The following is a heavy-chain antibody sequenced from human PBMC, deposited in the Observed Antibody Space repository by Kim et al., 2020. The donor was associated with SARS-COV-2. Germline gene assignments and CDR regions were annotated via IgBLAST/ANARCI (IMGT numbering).Heavy chain of an antibody. CDR2: IIPIFGTA. D-gene: IGHD3-10*01. V-gene: IGHV1-69*13. J-gene: IGHJ3*02. CDR3: ARARPARDYYGSGSFPHDAFDI. CDR1: GGTFSSYA. Sequence: SVKVSCKASGGTFSSYAISWVRQAPGQGLEWMGGIIPIFGTANYAQKFQGRVTITADESTSTAYMELSSLRSEDTAVYYCARARPARDYYGSGSFPHDAFDIWGQGTMVTVSS.